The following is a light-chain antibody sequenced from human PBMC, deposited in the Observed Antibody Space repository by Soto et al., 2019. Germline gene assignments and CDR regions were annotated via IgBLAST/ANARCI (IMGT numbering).Light chain of an antibody. V-gene: IGKV3-20*01. CDR2: GAS. Sequence: EIVLTQSPGTLSLSPGERATLSCRASQSVSISYLAWYQQKPGQAPRLFIYGASSRATGIPDRFSGSGSGTDFTLTISRLEPEDFAVYYCQQYGTSPRTFGQGTKVEIK. CDR1: QSVSISY. J-gene: IGKJ1*01. CDR3: QQYGTSPRT.